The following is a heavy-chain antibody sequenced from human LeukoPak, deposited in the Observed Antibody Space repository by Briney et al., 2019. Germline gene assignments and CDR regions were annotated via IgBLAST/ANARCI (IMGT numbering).Heavy chain of an antibody. J-gene: IGHJ3*02. D-gene: IGHD3-22*01. Sequence: ASVKVSCKASGYTFTGYYMHWVRQAPGQGLEWMGGINPNSGGTNYAQKFQGRVTMTRDTSISTAYMELSRLRSDDTAVYYCARDRDSSGFPHDAFDIWGQGTMVTVSS. CDR2: INPNSGGT. CDR3: ARDRDSSGFPHDAFDI. CDR1: GYTFTGYY. V-gene: IGHV1-2*02.